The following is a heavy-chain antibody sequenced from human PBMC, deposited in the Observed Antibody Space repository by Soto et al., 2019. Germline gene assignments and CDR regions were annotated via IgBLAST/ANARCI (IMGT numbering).Heavy chain of an antibody. V-gene: IGHV1-69*08. CDR3: ARPIFGDYWYFDL. Sequence: QDQLVQSGAEVKKPGSSVKVSCKAFGGPFSSHTFSWLRQAPGQGLEWMGRIIPALGTTTYAQKFQGRVTITADESVTTVYMELNSLRTEDTAVYYCARPIFGDYWYFDLRVRGTLVNVYS. J-gene: IGHJ2*01. D-gene: IGHD3-10*02. CDR1: GGPFSSHT. CDR2: IIPALGTT.